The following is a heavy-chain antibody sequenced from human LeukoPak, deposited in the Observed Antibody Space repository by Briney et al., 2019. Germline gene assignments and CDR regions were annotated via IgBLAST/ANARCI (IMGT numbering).Heavy chain of an antibody. Sequence: ASVKVSCKASGYTFTSYGISWVRQAPGQGLEWMGWISAYNGNTNYAQKLQGRVTMTTDTSTSTAYMELRSLRSDDTAVYYCARDLGPVRGVIITFYYYYGMDVWGQGTTVTVSS. D-gene: IGHD3-10*01. CDR3: ARDLGPVRGVIITFYYYYGMDV. J-gene: IGHJ6*02. V-gene: IGHV1-18*01. CDR2: ISAYNGNT. CDR1: GYTFTSYG.